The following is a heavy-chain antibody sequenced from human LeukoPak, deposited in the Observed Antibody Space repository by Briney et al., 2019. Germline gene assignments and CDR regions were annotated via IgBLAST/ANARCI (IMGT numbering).Heavy chain of an antibody. D-gene: IGHD3-16*01. CDR2: TYYSGTT. Sequence: TSETLSLTCAVSGGSISRSNWWSWVRQPPGKGLEWIGETYYSGTTNYNPSLKNRVTISFDTSKNQFSLKLSSVTAADTAMYYCARGRALFDWGQGTLVTVSS. V-gene: IGHV4-4*02. J-gene: IGHJ4*02. CDR3: ARGRALFD. CDR1: GGSISRSNW.